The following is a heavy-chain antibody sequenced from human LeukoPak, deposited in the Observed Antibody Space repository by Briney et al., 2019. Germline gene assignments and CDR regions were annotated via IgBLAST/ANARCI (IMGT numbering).Heavy chain of an antibody. CDR3: ARRLPEELSGDWFDP. CDR2: IYYTGST. D-gene: IGHD1-7*01. Sequence: PSETLSLTCTVSGGSISSYYWSWIRQPPGKGLEWIGYIYYTGSTNYNPPLKSRVTISVDTSKNQFSLKLTSVTAADTAVYYCARRLPEELSGDWFDPWGQGTLVTVSS. J-gene: IGHJ5*02. V-gene: IGHV4-59*08. CDR1: GGSISSYY.